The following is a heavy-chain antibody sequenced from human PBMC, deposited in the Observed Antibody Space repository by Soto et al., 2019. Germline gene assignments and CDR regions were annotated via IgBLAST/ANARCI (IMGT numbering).Heavy chain of an antibody. D-gene: IGHD2-15*01. J-gene: IGHJ4*02. CDR2: IYYSGST. CDR3: ARREWDRYCSGGSCYFDY. V-gene: IGHV4-39*01. Sequence: SETLSLTCTVSGGSISSSSYYWGWIRQPPGKGLEWIGSIYYSGSTYYNPSHKSRLTISVDTSKNQFSLKLSSVTAADTAVYYCARREWDRYCSGGSCYFDYWGQGTLVTVSS. CDR1: GGSISSSSYY.